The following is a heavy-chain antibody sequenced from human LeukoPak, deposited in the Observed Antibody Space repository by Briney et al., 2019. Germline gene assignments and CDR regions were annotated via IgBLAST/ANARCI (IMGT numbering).Heavy chain of an antibody. Sequence: GGSLRLSCAASGFTVSSTYMSWVRQAPGKGLEWVSVIYSGGSTDYADSVKGRFTISRDNSKNTLSLQMSSLRVEDTAVYYCARDYGGNIRGYFDYWGQGTLVTVSS. CDR2: IYSGGST. CDR1: GFTVSSTY. J-gene: IGHJ4*02. V-gene: IGHV3-66*01. D-gene: IGHD4-23*01. CDR3: ARDYGGNIRGYFDY.